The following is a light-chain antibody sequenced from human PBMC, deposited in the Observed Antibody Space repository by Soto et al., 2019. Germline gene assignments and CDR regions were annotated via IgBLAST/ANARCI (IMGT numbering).Light chain of an antibody. V-gene: IGKV1-17*01. Sequence: DIQMTQSPSSLSASVGDRVTITFRTSQDIRDGLSWFQQKPGKAPTALLLRASRLQNGVPSRFIGSGSGTAFTLTITSLQPEDFATYYCLQTRSFPRAFGQGTKV. J-gene: IGKJ1*01. CDR3: LQTRSFPRA. CDR2: RAS. CDR1: QDIRDG.